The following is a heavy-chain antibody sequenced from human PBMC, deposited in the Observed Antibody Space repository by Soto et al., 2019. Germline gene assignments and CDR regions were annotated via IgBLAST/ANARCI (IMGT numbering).Heavy chain of an antibody. V-gene: IGHV3-23*01. CDR1: GLTFTTYA. J-gene: IGHJ6*02. CDR3: AKGGPSFYYYGLDV. Sequence: HPGGSLRLSCAASGLTFTTYAMTWVRQSPGKGLEWASTITASGRSTHYADSVEGRFTISRDNSKNTLSLQMDSLRAEDTALYYCAKGGPSFYYYGLDVWGQGTSVTVSS. D-gene: IGHD1-26*01. CDR2: ITASGRST.